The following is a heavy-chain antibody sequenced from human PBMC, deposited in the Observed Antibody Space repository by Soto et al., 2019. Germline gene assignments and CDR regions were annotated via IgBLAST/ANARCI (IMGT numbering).Heavy chain of an antibody. Sequence: SETLSLTCTVSGASISSGTYYWTWIRQHPGKGLEWIGYIYYSGSTYYNPSLKSRLTMSVDTSKNQFSLKLSSVTAADTAVYFCARDRHGDEIDYWGQGTLVTVSS. CDR3: ARDRHGDEIDY. J-gene: IGHJ4*02. D-gene: IGHD4-17*01. CDR2: IYYSGST. CDR1: GASISSGTYY. V-gene: IGHV4-31*03.